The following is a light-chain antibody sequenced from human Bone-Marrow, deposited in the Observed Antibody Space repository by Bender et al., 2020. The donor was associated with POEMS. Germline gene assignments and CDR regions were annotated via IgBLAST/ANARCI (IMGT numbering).Light chain of an antibody. CDR3: CFYAGSNTYV. V-gene: IGLV2-23*01. CDR2: EGT. J-gene: IGLJ1*01. Sequence: QSALTQPPSASGFPGQSVTISCTGTSSDVGSYNFVSWYQHHPGKAPKLMIYEGTKRPSGVSDRLSGSKSGNTASLTISGLQAEDEADYYCCFYAGSNTYVFGSGTHLTVL. CDR1: SSDVGSYNF.